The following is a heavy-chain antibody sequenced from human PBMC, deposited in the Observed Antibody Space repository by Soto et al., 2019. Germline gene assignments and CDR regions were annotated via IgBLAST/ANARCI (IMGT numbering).Heavy chain of an antibody. Sequence: GGSLRLSCAASGFTFNSYGMHWVRQAPGKGLEWVAVISFNGRNTYYADSVKGRFTISRDNAKNTLYLQMNSLRAEDTAVYYCARVVDYCDPYYYYGMDVWGQGTTVTVSS. V-gene: IGHV3-30*03. CDR3: ARVVDYCDPYYYYGMDV. CDR1: GFTFNSYG. J-gene: IGHJ6*02. D-gene: IGHD3-22*01. CDR2: ISFNGRNT.